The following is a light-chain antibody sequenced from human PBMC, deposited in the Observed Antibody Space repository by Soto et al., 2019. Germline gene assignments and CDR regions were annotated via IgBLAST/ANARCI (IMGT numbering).Light chain of an antibody. V-gene: IGKV3-20*01. CDR2: GAS. Sequence: ETVLTQSPDTLSLSPGERATISCRASQSVSSSYLAWYQQKPGQAPRLLIYGASIRATGIPDRFSGSGSGTDFTLPISRLEPEDFAVYYCQQYGSSLYTFGQGTKLEIK. CDR3: QQYGSSLYT. CDR1: QSVSSSY. J-gene: IGKJ2*01.